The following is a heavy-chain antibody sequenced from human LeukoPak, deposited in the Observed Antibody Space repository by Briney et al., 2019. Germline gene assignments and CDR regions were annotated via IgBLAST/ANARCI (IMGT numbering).Heavy chain of an antibody. J-gene: IGHJ6*02. V-gene: IGHV5-51*01. CDR2: IYPGDSDT. CDR3: ARLSVYYYGSGSYEEDGMDV. CDR1: GHSFTNYW. Sequence: GESLKISCKGSGHSFTNYWIGWVRQMPGKGLEWMGIIYPGDSDTRYSPSFQGQVTISADKSISTAYLQWSSLKASDTAMYYCARLSVYYYGSGSYEEDGMDVWGQGTTVTVSS. D-gene: IGHD3-10*01.